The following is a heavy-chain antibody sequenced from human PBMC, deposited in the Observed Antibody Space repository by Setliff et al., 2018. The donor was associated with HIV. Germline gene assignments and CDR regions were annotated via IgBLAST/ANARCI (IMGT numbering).Heavy chain of an antibody. CDR1: SGSISGSNYY. D-gene: IGHD3-10*01. V-gene: IGHV4-39*01. CDR2: VYYSGNT. J-gene: IGHJ4*02. Sequence: SETLSLTCSVSSGSISGSNYYWGWLRQPPGKGLEWLGVVYYSGNTYYNPSLTSRVAISVDTSNNQFSLRLTSVTAEDTAIYYCASMIRGINSPIDFWGQGTLVTVSS. CDR3: ASMIRGINSPIDF.